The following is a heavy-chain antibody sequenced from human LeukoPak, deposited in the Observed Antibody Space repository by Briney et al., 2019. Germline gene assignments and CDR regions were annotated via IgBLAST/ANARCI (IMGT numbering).Heavy chain of an antibody. CDR2: IYYSGST. CDR1: DDSIRSSAYY. CDR3: ASEPYGSGSFLGAFDI. J-gene: IGHJ3*02. D-gene: IGHD3-10*01. Sequence: SETLSLTCAVSDDSIRSSAYYWGWIRQPPGKGLEWIGSIYYSGSTYYNPSLKSRVTISIDTSKNQFSLRLSSVTAADTAVYYCASEPYGSGSFLGAFDIWGQGTMVTVSS. V-gene: IGHV4-39*01.